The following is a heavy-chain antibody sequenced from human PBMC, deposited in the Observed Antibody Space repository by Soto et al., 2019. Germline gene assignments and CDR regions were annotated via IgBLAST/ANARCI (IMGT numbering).Heavy chain of an antibody. Sequence: QVQLVESGGGVVQPGRSLRLSCAASGFTFSSYGMHWVRQAPGKGLEWVAVIWYDGSNKYYADSVKGRFTISRDNSKNTLYLQMNSLSAEDTAVYHCARGGSVEVVAAAFVYWGQGTLVTVSS. J-gene: IGHJ4*02. V-gene: IGHV3-33*01. CDR1: GFTFSSYG. CDR2: IWYDGSNK. D-gene: IGHD6-13*01. CDR3: ARGGSVEVVAAAFVY.